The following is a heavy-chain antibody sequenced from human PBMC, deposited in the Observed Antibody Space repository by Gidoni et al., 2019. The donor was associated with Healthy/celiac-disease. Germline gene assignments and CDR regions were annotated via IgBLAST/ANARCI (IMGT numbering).Heavy chain of an antibody. V-gene: IGHV3-21*01. D-gene: IGHD2-2*01. CDR1: GFTFSSYS. CDR3: ARDLPTLDCSSTSCYGDV. J-gene: IGHJ6*02. Sequence: EVQLVESGGGLVKPGGSLRLSCAASGFTFSSYSMNWVRQAPGKGLEWFSSISSSSSYIYYADSVKGRFTISRDNAKNSLYLQMNSLRAEDTAVYYCARDLPTLDCSSTSCYGDVWGQGTTVTVSS. CDR2: ISSSSSYI.